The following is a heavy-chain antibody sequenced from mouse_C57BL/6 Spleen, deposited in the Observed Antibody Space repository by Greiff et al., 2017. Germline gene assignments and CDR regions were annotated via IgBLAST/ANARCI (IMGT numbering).Heavy chain of an antibody. V-gene: IGHV2-2*01. D-gene: IGHD1-1*01. CDR2: IWSGGST. CDR1: GFSLTSYG. J-gene: IGHJ4*01. Sequence: VQLQQSGPGLVQPSQSLSITCTVSGFSLTSYGVHWVRQSPGKGLEWLGVIWSGGSTDYNAAFISRLSISKDNSKSQVFFKMNSLQADDTAIYYCATTTVVATGTFYAMDYWGQGTSVTVSS. CDR3: ATTTVVATGTFYAMDY.